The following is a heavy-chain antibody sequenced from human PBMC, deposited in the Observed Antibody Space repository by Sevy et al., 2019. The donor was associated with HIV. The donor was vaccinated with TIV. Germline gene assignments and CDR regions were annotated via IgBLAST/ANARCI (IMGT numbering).Heavy chain of an antibody. CDR3: ARTKGPYSSSWYYFDY. CDR1: GFTFSSYS. Sequence: GGSLRLSCAASGFTFSSYSMNWVRRAPGKGLEWVSYLSSSSSTIDYADSVKGRFTISRDNAKNSLYLQMNSLRDEDTAVYYCARTKGPYSSSWYYFDYWGQGTLVTVSS. CDR2: LSSSSSTI. J-gene: IGHJ4*02. D-gene: IGHD6-13*01. V-gene: IGHV3-48*02.